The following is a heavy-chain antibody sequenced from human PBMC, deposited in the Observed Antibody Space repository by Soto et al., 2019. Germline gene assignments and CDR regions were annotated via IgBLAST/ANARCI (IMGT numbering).Heavy chain of an antibody. CDR2: IYSDGSNR. CDR1: GFTFKSYA. J-gene: IGHJ4*02. V-gene: IGHV3-33*01. CDR3: ARAEKATIKGYFDY. D-gene: IGHD5-12*01. Sequence: PGGALRLSCTAFGFTFKSYAMHWVRQAPGKGLEWVALIYSDGSNRYYADSVKGRFTISRDNYMNTLYMEMNSLRADDTAIYYCARAEKATIKGYFDYWGQGTMVTVSS.